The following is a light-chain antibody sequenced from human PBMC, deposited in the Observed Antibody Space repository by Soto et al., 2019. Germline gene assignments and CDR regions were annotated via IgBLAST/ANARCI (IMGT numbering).Light chain of an antibody. J-gene: IGLJ2*01. Sequence: QSVLTQPPSVSAAPGQKVIISCSGSSSNIGNNYVFWYQQLPGTAPKLLIYDNDKRPSGIPDRFSGSKSGTSATLGITGIQTGDEADYYCATWDRSLSVGVFGGGTKLTVL. CDR2: DND. V-gene: IGLV1-51*01. CDR3: ATWDRSLSVGV. CDR1: SSNIGNNY.